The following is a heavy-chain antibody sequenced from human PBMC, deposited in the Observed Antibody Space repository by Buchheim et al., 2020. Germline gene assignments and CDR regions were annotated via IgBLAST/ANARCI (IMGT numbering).Heavy chain of an antibody. Sequence: EVQLLESGGGLIQPGGSLRLSCAASGFTFSNYAMTWVRQPPGKGLEWVSGISGSGDGTNYADSVKGRFTISRANSKNTLYLQLDSLRGEDTAVYYCAKDARYASGWSHESWGQGTL. CDR1: GFTFSNYA. V-gene: IGHV3-23*01. J-gene: IGHJ1*01. D-gene: IGHD6-19*01. CDR3: AKDARYASGWSHES. CDR2: ISGSGDGT.